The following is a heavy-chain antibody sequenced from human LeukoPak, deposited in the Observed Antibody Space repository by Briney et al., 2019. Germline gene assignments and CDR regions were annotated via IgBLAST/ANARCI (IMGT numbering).Heavy chain of an antibody. CDR2: IKQGGSEK. CDR3: ARDKDCSSTSCYPFWFDL. V-gene: IGHV3-7*01. CDR1: GFTFSSYW. D-gene: IGHD2-2*01. Sequence: GGSLRLSCAASGFTFSSYWMSWVRQAPGKGLEWVANIKQGGSEKYYVDSVKGRFTISRDNAKNSLYLQMNSLRAEDTAVYYCARDKDCSSTSCYPFWFDLWGQGTLVSVSS. J-gene: IGHJ5*02.